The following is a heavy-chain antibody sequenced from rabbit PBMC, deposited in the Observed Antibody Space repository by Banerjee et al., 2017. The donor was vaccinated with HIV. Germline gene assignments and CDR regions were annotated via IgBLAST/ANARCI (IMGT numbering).Heavy chain of an antibody. V-gene: IGHV1S45*01. CDR3: ARDLAGVIVWNFNL. Sequence: QEQLEESGGGLVQPEGSLTLTCTAAGFSFSNKYVMSWVRQAPGKGLEWIACINTSSGDTVYATWAKGRFTISKASWTTVPLQMTSLTAADTASYFCARDLAGVIVWNFNLWGQGTLVTVS. J-gene: IGHJ4*01. D-gene: IGHD4-1*01. CDR2: INTSSGDT. CDR1: GFSFSNKYV.